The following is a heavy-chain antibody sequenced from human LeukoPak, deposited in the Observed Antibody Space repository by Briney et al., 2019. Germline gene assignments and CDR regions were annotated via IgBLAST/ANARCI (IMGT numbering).Heavy chain of an antibody. CDR3: ASTIVVVPAATYNWFDP. CDR2: ISAYNGNT. CDR1: GYTFTSYG. Sequence: ASVKVSCKASGYTFTSYGISWVRQAPGQGLEWMGWISAYNGNTNYAQKLQGRVTMTTDTSTCTAYMELRSLRSDDTAVYYCASTIVVVPAATYNWFDPWGQGTLVTVSS. V-gene: IGHV1-18*01. J-gene: IGHJ5*02. D-gene: IGHD2-2*01.